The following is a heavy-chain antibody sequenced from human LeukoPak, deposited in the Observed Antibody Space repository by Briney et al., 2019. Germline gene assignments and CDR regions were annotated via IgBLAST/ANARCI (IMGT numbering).Heavy chain of an antibody. CDR3: ANGNRCTSPNCLGYYYFYMDV. J-gene: IGHJ6*03. D-gene: IGHD2-8*01. CDR2: FSGSGGTT. Sequence: GGSLRLSCAASGFTFSSYAMNWVRQAPGRGLEWASGFSGSGGTTYYADSVKGRFTVSRDNSKNTLYLQMNSLRAEDTAVYYCANGNRCTSPNCLGYYYFYMDVWGKGTAVTVSS. V-gene: IGHV3-23*01. CDR1: GFTFSSYA.